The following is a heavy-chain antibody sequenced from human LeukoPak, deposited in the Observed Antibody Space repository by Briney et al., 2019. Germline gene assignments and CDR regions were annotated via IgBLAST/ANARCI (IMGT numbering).Heavy chain of an antibody. CDR3: ARTPYYYDSSGYYYYFDY. V-gene: IGHV4-4*07. D-gene: IGHD3-22*01. Sequence: SETLSLTCTVSGGSLSRNYWSWIRQPAGKGLEWIGRIYNSGSTNYNPSLKSRVTVSVDTSKTQFSLKLSSVTAADTAVYYCARTPYYYDSSGYYYYFDYWGQGTLVTVSS. J-gene: IGHJ4*02. CDR1: GGSLSRNY. CDR2: IYNSGST.